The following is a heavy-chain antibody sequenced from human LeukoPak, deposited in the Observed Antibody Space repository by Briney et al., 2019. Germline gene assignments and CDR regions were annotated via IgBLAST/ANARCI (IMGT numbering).Heavy chain of an antibody. V-gene: IGHV4-34*01. Sequence: PSETLSLTCAVYGGSFSGYYWSWIRQPPGKGLEWIGEINHSGSTNYNPSLKSRVTISVDTSKNQSSLRLNSVTAAETAVYYCARDSSSWNNFDYWGQGTLVTVSS. CDR2: INHSGST. J-gene: IGHJ4*02. CDR3: ARDSSSWNNFDY. CDR1: GGSFSGYY. D-gene: IGHD6-13*01.